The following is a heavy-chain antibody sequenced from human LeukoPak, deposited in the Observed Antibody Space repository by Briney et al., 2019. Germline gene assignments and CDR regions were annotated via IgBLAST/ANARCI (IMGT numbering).Heavy chain of an antibody. CDR2: INHSGST. CDR1: GGSFSGCY. CDR3: ARAHYYDSSGYYP. Sequence: SETLSLTCAVYGGSFSGCYWSWIRQPPGKGLEWIGEINHSGSTNYNPSLKSRVTISVDTSKNQFSLKLSSVTAADTAVYYCARAHYYDSSGYYPWGQGTLVTVSS. J-gene: IGHJ5*02. D-gene: IGHD3-22*01. V-gene: IGHV4-34*01.